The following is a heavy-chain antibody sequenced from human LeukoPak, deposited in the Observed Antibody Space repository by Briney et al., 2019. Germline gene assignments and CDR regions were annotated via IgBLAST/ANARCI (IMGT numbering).Heavy chain of an antibody. CDR1: GYTFTTYT. CDR3: ARWDRVDIAATNDDY. CDR2: ISVYNGNT. Sequence: GASVKVSCKASGYTFTTYTISWVRQAPGQGLEWMGWISVYNGNTNTALKFQGRVTMTADRSTSTAYMGLRSLTSDDTAVYYCARWDRVDIAATNDDYWGQGTLVTVSS. D-gene: IGHD5-12*01. J-gene: IGHJ4*02. V-gene: IGHV1-18*04.